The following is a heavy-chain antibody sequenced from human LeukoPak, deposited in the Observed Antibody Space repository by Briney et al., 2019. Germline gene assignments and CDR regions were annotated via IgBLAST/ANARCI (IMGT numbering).Heavy chain of an antibody. CDR1: GFTFSSYA. V-gene: IGHV3-23*01. D-gene: IGHD6-13*01. Sequence: GGSLRLSCAASGFTFSSYAMSWVRQAPGKGLEWVSAISGSGGSTYYADSVKGRFTISRDNSKNTLYLQMNSLRAEDTAVYYRAKEGYSSSWLPYDYWGQGTLVTVSS. CDR2: ISGSGGST. J-gene: IGHJ4*02. CDR3: AKEGYSSSWLPYDY.